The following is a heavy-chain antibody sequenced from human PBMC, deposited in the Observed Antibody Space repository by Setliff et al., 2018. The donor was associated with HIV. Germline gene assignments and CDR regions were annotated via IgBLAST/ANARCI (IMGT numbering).Heavy chain of an antibody. Sequence: PSETLSLTCNVSGGSISTYYWSWIRQPPGKGLEWLGYVSYSGSTNFNPSLESRLAMSVDMSKNHFSLKLRSVTAADTAVYYCARRGHFYDSSSSDAFDIWGHGTMVTVSS. CDR1: GGSISTYY. CDR2: VSYSGST. J-gene: IGHJ3*02. V-gene: IGHV4-59*08. CDR3: ARRGHFYDSSSSDAFDI. D-gene: IGHD3-22*01.